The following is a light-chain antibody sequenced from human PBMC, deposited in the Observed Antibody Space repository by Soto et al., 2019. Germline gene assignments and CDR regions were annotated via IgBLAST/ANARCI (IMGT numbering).Light chain of an antibody. CDR1: SSDVGSYTY. V-gene: IGLV2-14*01. CDR2: EVN. CDR3: SSYTSSSTLYV. Sequence: QSALTQPASVSGSPGQSIAISCTGSSSDVGSYTYVSWYQQHPGKAPKLMIYEVNNRPSGVSNRFSGSKSGNTASLTISGLQAEDEADYYCSSYTSSSTLYVFGTGTKVTVL. J-gene: IGLJ1*01.